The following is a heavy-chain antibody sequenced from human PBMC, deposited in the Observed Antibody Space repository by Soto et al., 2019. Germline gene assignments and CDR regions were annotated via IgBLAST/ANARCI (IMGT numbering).Heavy chain of an antibody. CDR1: GGSISSGGYY. CDR2: IYYSGST. D-gene: IGHD6-13*01. Sequence: SETLSLTCTVSGGSISSGGYYWSWIRQHPGKGLEWIGYIYYSGSTYYNPSLKSRVTISVDTSKNQFSLKLSSVTAADTAVYYCARDSRQYSSSWSPPFDYWGQGTLVTVSS. V-gene: IGHV4-31*03. J-gene: IGHJ4*02. CDR3: ARDSRQYSSSWSPPFDY.